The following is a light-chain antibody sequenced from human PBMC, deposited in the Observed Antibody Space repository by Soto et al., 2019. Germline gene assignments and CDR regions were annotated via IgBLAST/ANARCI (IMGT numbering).Light chain of an antibody. J-gene: IGLJ1*01. CDR2: SNN. CDR3: SSYSTGSTLVV. CDR1: SSNIGSNY. V-gene: IGLV1-47*02. Sequence: QSVLTQPPSASGTPGQRVTISCSGSSSNIGSNYVYWYQQLPGTAPKLLIYSNNQRPSGVPDRFSGSKSGTSASLAISGLRSEDEADYYCSSYSTGSTLVVFGSGTKVTVL.